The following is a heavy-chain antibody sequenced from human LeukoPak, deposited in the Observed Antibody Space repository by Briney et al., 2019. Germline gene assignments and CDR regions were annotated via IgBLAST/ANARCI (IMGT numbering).Heavy chain of an antibody. CDR3: AKSGNSSGWYWGVPPLNYYYYYGMDV. D-gene: IGHD6-19*01. Sequence: GRSLRLSCAASGFTFSSYAMHWVRQAPGKGLEWVAVISYDGSNKYYADSVKGRFTISRDNSKNTLYLQMNSLRAEDTAVYYCAKSGNSSGWYWGVPPLNYYYYYGMDVWGQGTTVTVSS. CDR2: ISYDGSNK. V-gene: IGHV3-30-3*01. J-gene: IGHJ6*02. CDR1: GFTFSSYA.